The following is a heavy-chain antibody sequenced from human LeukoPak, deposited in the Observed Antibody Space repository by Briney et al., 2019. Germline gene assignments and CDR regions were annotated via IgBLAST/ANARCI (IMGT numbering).Heavy chain of an antibody. CDR3: ASIIGSGKLFDY. V-gene: IGHV4-39*01. CDR1: GGSVNISDYY. J-gene: IGHJ4*02. D-gene: IGHD3-10*01. Sequence: SETLSLTCTVSGGSVNISDYYWGWIRPPPGKGLEWIGFMHYSGSTYYSPSLKSRVTISVDTSKNQFSLKLSSVTAADTAVYYCASIIGSGKLFDYWGQGTLVTVSS. CDR2: MHYSGST.